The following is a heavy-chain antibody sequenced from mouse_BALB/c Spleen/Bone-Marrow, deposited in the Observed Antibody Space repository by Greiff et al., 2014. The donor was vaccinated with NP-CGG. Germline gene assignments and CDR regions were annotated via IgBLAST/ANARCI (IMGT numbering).Heavy chain of an antibody. V-gene: IGHV1-14*01. CDR1: GYTFTSYV. Sequence: VQLKESGPELVKPGASVKMSCKASGYTFTSYVMHWVKQKPGQGLEWIGYINPYNDGTTYNEKFKGKATLTSDKSSSIAYMELSSLTSEDSAAYYCARGNYYDYDYFDYWGQGTTLTVSS. CDR2: INPYNDGT. D-gene: IGHD2-4*01. CDR3: ARGNYYDYDYFDY. J-gene: IGHJ2*01.